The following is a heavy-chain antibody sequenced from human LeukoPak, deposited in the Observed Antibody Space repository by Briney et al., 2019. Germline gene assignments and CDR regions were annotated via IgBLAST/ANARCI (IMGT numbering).Heavy chain of an antibody. J-gene: IGHJ6*02. CDR2: IRGSDGIT. V-gene: IGHV3-23*01. CDR1: GFTFSSYA. D-gene: IGHD6-6*01. CDR3: AKDEGPYSSWDVCMDV. Sequence: PGGSLRLSCAASGFTFSSYAMSWVRQAPGKGLEWVSAIRGSDGITYYADSVKGRSTISRDNSKNTLYLQMNSLRAEDTAVYYCAKDEGPYSSWDVCMDVWGQGTTVTVSS.